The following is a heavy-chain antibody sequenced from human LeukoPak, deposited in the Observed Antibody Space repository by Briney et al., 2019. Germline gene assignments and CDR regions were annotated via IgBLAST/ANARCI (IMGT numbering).Heavy chain of an antibody. D-gene: IGHD3-22*01. Sequence: SVKVSCKASGYTFTSYYMHWVRQAPGQGLEWMGGIIPIFGTANYAQKFQGRVTITADESTSTAYMELSSLRSEDTAVYYCARAHSGAGTYYYDSSGYQYFDYWGQGTLVTVSS. CDR2: IIPIFGTA. CDR3: ARAHSGAGTYYYDSSGYQYFDY. J-gene: IGHJ4*02. CDR1: GYTFTSYY. V-gene: IGHV1-69*13.